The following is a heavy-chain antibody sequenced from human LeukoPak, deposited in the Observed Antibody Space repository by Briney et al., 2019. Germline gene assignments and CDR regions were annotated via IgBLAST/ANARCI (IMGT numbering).Heavy chain of an antibody. Sequence: GGSLRLSCAASGFTVSSNYTSWVRQAPGKGLEWVSVIYSGGSTYYADSVKGRFTISRDNSKNTLYLQMNSLRAEDTAVYYCARGRYDSSAQLNGFDYWGQGTLVTVSS. J-gene: IGHJ4*02. CDR3: ARGRYDSSAQLNGFDY. D-gene: IGHD3-22*01. V-gene: IGHV3-53*01. CDR2: IYSGGST. CDR1: GFTVSSNY.